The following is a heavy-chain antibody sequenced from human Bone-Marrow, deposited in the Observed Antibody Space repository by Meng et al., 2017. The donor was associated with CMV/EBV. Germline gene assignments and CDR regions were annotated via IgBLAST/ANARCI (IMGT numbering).Heavy chain of an antibody. CDR3: AKDREYYDFWSGYSYYYGMDV. V-gene: IGHV3-30*02. Sequence: GESLKISCAASGLTFSSYGMHWVRQAPGKGLEWVAFIRYDGSNKYYADSVKGRFTISRDNSKNTLYLQMNSLRAEDTAVYYCAKDREYYDFWSGYSYYYGMDVWGQGTTVTVSS. CDR1: GLTFSSYG. CDR2: IRYDGSNK. J-gene: IGHJ6*02. D-gene: IGHD3-3*01.